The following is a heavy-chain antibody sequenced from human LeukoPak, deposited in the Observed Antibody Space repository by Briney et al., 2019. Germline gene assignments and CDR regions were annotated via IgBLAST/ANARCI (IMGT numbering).Heavy chain of an antibody. Sequence: SETLSLTCAVYGGSFSGYHWSWIRQPPGKGLEWIGEINHSGSTYYNPSLKSRVTISVDTSKNQFSLKLSSVTAADTAVYYCARQASSGWFLYYYYYYMDVWGKGTTVTISS. CDR1: GGSFSGYH. CDR2: INHSGST. D-gene: IGHD6-19*01. V-gene: IGHV4-34*01. CDR3: ARQASSGWFLYYYYYYMDV. J-gene: IGHJ6*03.